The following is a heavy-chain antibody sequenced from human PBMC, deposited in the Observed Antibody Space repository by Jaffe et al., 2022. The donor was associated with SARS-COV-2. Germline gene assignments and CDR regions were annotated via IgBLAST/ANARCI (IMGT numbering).Heavy chain of an antibody. CDR1: GYTFTGYY. Sequence: QVQLVQSGAEVKKPGASVKVSCKASGYTFTGYYMHWVRQAPGQGLEWMGWINPNSGGTNYAQKFQGRVTMTRDTSISTAYMELSRLRSDDTAVYYCASNQGLSGAYYYDSSGPEGSYWGQGTLVTVSS. D-gene: IGHD3-22*01. J-gene: IGHJ4*02. CDR3: ASNQGLSGAYYYDSSGPEGSY. V-gene: IGHV1-2*02. CDR2: INPNSGGT.